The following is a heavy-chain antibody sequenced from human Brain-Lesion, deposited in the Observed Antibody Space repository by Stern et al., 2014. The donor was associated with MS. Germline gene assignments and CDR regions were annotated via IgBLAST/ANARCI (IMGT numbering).Heavy chain of an antibody. V-gene: IGHV3-74*01. CDR2: INGDGSRT. CDR3: ARAHVDTWDWFDP. CDR1: GFTFSTYW. J-gene: IGHJ5*02. D-gene: IGHD5-18*01. Sequence: EVQLVESGGDLVQPGGSLRLSCTASGFTFSTYWMHWVRQALGKGLVWVSRINGDGSRTSYADSVKGRFTISRDNAKNTLYVQMNSLRVEDTAVYYCARAHVDTWDWFDPWGQGTLVTVSS.